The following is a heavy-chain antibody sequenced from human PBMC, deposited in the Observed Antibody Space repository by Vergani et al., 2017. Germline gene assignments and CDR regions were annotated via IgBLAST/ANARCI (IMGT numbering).Heavy chain of an antibody. D-gene: IGHD3-22*01. Sequence: EVQLVESGGVVVQPGGSLRLSCAASGFTFDDYTMHWVRQAPGKGLEWVSAISGSGGSTYYADSVKGRFTISRDNSKNTLYLQMNSLRAEDTAVYYCAKDFQYYYDSSGYYVYWGQGTLVTVSS. CDR2: ISGSGGST. J-gene: IGHJ4*02. V-gene: IGHV3-23*04. CDR3: AKDFQYYYDSSGYYVY. CDR1: GFTFDDYT.